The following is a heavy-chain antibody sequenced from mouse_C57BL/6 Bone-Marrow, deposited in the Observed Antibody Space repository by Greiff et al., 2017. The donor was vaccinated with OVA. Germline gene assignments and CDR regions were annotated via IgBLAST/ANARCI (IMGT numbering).Heavy chain of an antibody. Sequence: QVQLQQPGAELVKPGASVKMSCKASGYTFISYWITWVKQRPGQGLEWIGDIYPGSGSTNYNEKFKSKATLTVDTSSSTAYMQLSSLTSEDSAVYYCARFDDYDVRAMDYWGQGTSVTVSS. J-gene: IGHJ4*01. CDR1: GYTFISYW. D-gene: IGHD2-4*01. V-gene: IGHV1-55*01. CDR2: IYPGSGST. CDR3: ARFDDYDVRAMDY.